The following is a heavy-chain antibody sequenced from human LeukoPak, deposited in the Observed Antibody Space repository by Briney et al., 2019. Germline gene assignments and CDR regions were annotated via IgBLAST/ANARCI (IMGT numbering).Heavy chain of an antibody. Sequence: PGGSLRLSCAASGFTFSGTAMHWVRQASGKGLEWVGRIRSKANSYATAYAASVKGRFNISRDDSKNTVYLQMNSLKTEDTAVYYCTRHEPVDTAMVTDYWGQGTLVTVSS. D-gene: IGHD5-18*01. CDR3: TRHEPVDTAMVTDY. CDR2: IRSKANSYAT. J-gene: IGHJ4*02. V-gene: IGHV3-73*01. CDR1: GFTFSGTA.